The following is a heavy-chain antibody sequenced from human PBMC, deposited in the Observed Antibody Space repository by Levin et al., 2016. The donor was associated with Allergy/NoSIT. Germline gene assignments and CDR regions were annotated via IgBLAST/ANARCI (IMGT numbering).Heavy chain of an antibody. CDR3: ARWGSGSYYYYGMDV. CDR1: GYTFTGYY. Sequence: ASVKVSCKASGYTFTGYYMHWVRQAPGQGLEWMGWINPNSGGTNYAQKFQGRVTMTRDTSISTAYMELSRLRSDDTAVYYCARWGSGSYYYYGMDVWGQGTTVTVSS. D-gene: IGHD3-10*01. J-gene: IGHJ6*02. CDR2: INPNSGGT. V-gene: IGHV1-2*02.